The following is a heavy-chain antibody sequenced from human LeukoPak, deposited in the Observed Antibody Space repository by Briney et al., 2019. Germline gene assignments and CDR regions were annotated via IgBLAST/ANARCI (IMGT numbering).Heavy chain of an antibody. V-gene: IGHV3-48*04. CDR3: AKDRNYYDSSGYYRY. J-gene: IGHJ4*02. Sequence: GGSLRLSCAASGFTFSVSAMYWVRQAPGKGLEWVSYTTSSSNPIYYADSVKGRFTISRDNAKNLLYLQMNSLRAEDTAVYYCAKDRNYYDSSGYYRYWGQGTLVTVSS. CDR1: GFTFSVSA. D-gene: IGHD3-22*01. CDR2: TTSSSNPI.